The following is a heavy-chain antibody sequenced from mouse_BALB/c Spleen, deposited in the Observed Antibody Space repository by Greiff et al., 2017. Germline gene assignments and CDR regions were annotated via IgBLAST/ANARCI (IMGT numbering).Heavy chain of an antibody. CDR1: GYTFTDYV. CDR2: IYPGSGST. D-gene: IGHD1-1*01. CDR3: ARWDYYGSSYYAMDY. Sequence: VKLVESGPELVKPGASVKMSCKASGYTFTDYVISWVKQRTGQGLEWIGEIYPGSGSTYYNEKFKGKATLTADKSSNTAYMQLSSLTSEDSAVYFCARWDYYGSSYYAMDYWGQGTSVTVSS. V-gene: IGHV1-77*01. J-gene: IGHJ4*01.